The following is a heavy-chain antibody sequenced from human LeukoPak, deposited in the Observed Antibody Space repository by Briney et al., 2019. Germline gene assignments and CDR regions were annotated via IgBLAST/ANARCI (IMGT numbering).Heavy chain of an antibody. J-gene: IGHJ4*02. CDR2: ISYDGSNK. CDR1: GFTFSSYG. V-gene: IGHV3-30*18. D-gene: IGHD2-15*01. Sequence: PGGSLRLSCAASGFTFSSYGMHCVRQAPGKGLEWVAVISYDGSNKYYADSVKGRFTISRDNSKNTLYLQMNSLRAEDTAVYYCAKGRWYYFGYWGQGTLVTVSS. CDR3: AKGRWYYFGY.